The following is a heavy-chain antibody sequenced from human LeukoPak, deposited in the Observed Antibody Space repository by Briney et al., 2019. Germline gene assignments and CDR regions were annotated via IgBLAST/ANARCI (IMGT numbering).Heavy chain of an antibody. CDR1: RFTFRNYG. CDR3: APDYHLNGATFPGL. D-gene: IGHD1-14*01. CDR2: ISYDGSNQ. V-gene: IGHV3-30*03. Sequence: PGTSLRLFCAASRFTFRNYGMHWVRQAPGKGLEWLTLISYDGSNQFYADSVKGRFTISRDNSKGTLYLQMRGLRPEDTAVYFCAPDYHLNGATFPGLWGQGTLVTVSS. J-gene: IGHJ4*02.